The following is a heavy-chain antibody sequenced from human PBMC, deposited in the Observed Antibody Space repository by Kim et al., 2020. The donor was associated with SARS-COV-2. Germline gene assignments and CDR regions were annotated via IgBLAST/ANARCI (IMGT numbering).Heavy chain of an antibody. CDR2: IVVGSGNT. J-gene: IGHJ4*02. V-gene: IGHV1-58*01. CDR1: GFTFTSSA. D-gene: IGHD3-10*01. CDR3: AAGGVTMVRGVTDY. Sequence: SVKVSCKASGFTFTSSAVQWVRQARGQRLEWIGWIVVGSGNTNYAQKFQERVTITRDMSTSTAYMELSSLRSEDTAVYYCAAGGVTMVRGVTDYWGQGTLVTVSP.